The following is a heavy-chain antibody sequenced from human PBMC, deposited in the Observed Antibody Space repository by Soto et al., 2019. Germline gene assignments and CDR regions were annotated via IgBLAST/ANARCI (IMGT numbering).Heavy chain of an antibody. CDR2: INGDGSST. D-gene: IGHD5-12*01. V-gene: IGHV3-74*01. Sequence: EVQLVESGGGLVEPGGSLRLSCAASGFTFSNYWMHWVRQAPDKGLVWVSRINGDGSSTNYADSVKGRFTISRDNAKNTLYLQMNSLRVEDTAVYYCARESGSNYYYGMDVWGQGTTVTVSS. CDR3: ARESGSNYYYGMDV. J-gene: IGHJ6*02. CDR1: GFTFSNYW.